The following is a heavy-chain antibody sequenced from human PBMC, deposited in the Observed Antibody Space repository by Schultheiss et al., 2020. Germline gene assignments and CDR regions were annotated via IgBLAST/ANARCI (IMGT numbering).Heavy chain of an antibody. CDR3: ARDYGDYFFDY. CDR2: IWYDGSNK. J-gene: IGHJ4*02. D-gene: IGHD4-17*01. Sequence: GGSLRLSCAASGFTFSSYSMNWVRQAPGKGLEWVAVIWYDGSNKYYADSVKGRFTISRDNAKNSLYLQMNSLRAEDTAVYYCARDYGDYFFDYWGQGTLVTVSS. V-gene: IGHV3-33*08. CDR1: GFTFSSYS.